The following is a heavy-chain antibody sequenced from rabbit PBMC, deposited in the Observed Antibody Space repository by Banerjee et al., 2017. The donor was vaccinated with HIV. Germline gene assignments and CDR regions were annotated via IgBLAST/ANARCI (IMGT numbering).Heavy chain of an antibody. CDR3: ARGYGGYGYFNL. V-gene: IGHV1S45*01. CDR2: IYVGVSGST. J-gene: IGHJ4*01. CDR1: GFSFSSSYW. D-gene: IGHD6-1*01. Sequence: QEQLVESGGGLVKPGASLTLSCKASGFSFSSSYWICWVRQAPGKGLEWIGCIYVGVSGSTYYASWAKGRFTISKTSSTTVTLQMTSLTAADTATYFCARGYGGYGYFNLWGQGTLVTVS.